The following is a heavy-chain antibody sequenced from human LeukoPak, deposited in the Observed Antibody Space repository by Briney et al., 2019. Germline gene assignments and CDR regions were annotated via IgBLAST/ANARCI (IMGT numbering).Heavy chain of an antibody. J-gene: IGHJ4*02. CDR3: ARTARGLPYDSGSYFDY. V-gene: IGHV5-51*01. CDR2: IYPGDSDT. D-gene: IGHD3-10*01. Sequence: GESLKISCKGSGYSFTSYYIGWVRQVPGKGLEWMGIIYPGDSDTRYSPSFQGQVTISADKSISTAYLQWSSLKASDTAIYYCARTARGLPYDSGSYFDYWGQGTLVTVSS. CDR1: GYSFTSYY.